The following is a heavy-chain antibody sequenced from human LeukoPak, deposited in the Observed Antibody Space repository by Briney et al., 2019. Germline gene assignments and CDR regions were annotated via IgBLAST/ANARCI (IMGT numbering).Heavy chain of an antibody. CDR3: ARGSGSKTLGYYYYGMDV. CDR1: GGSISSYY. V-gene: IGHV4-59*01. Sequence: SETLSLTCTVSGGSISSYYWSWIRQPPGKGLEWIGYIYYSGSTNYNPSLKSRVTISVDTSKNQFSLKLSSVTAADTAVYYCARGSGSKTLGYYYYGMDVWGQGTTVTVSS. D-gene: IGHD3-10*01. CDR2: IYYSGST. J-gene: IGHJ6*02.